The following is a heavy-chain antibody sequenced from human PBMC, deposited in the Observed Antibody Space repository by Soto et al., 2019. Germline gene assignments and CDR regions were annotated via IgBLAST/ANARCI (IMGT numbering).Heavy chain of an antibody. J-gene: IGHJ4*02. CDR3: AKDSGNYGSGSFSH. CDR2: LSGTAESA. V-gene: IGHV3-23*01. Sequence: GGSLRLSCAASGFTFSSYALSWVRQAPGKGLEWVSALSGTAESADYADSVKGRFTISRDDSKTTLFLHMSSLRAEDTAVYYCAKDSGNYGSGSFSHWGQGTLVTVAS. D-gene: IGHD3-10*01. CDR1: GFTFSSYA.